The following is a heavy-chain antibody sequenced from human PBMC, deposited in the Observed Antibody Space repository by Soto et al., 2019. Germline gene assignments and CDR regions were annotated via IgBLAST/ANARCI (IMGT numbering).Heavy chain of an antibody. V-gene: IGHV1-8*01. D-gene: IGHD7-27*01. CDR1: GYTFTTYD. J-gene: IGHJ4*02. Sequence: QVQLVQSGAEVKKPGASVKVSCKASGYTFTTYDINWVRQATGQGLEWIGLMSPKTGNTGYAQNFQGRVTMTRNPSISTAYMELSSLTSEDTAVYYCARGPPNCGCALWGQGTLVPVSS. CDR2: MSPKTGNT. CDR3: ARGPPNCGCAL.